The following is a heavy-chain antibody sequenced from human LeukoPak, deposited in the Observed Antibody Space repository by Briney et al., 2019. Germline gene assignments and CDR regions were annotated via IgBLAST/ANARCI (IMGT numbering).Heavy chain of an antibody. CDR2: ISYSGDT. V-gene: IGHV4-39*01. D-gene: IGHD1-26*01. CDR3: ARRRRIVGATPGAFDI. Sequence: TLSLTRTVAGGSISSSYYWGWIRQPPGKGLEWIGTISYSGDTFYNPSLQSRVTISVHQSKNQFSLKLSSVTAADTAVYYCARRRRIVGATPGAFDIWGQGTMVSVSP. J-gene: IGHJ3*02. CDR1: GGSISSSYY.